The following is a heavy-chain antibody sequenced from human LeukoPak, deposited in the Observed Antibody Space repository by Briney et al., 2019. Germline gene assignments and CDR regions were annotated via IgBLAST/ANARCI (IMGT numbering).Heavy chain of an antibody. V-gene: IGHV4-61*02. CDR1: GGSISSGSYC. Sequence: SQTLSLTCTVSGGSISSGSYCWSWIRQPAGKGLEWIGRIYTSGSTNYNPSLKSRVTISVDTSKNQFSLKLSSVTAADTAVYYCARAVYGDYRGYYYYMDVWGKGTTVTVSS. CDR2: IYTSGST. D-gene: IGHD4-17*01. CDR3: ARAVYGDYRGYYYYMDV. J-gene: IGHJ6*03.